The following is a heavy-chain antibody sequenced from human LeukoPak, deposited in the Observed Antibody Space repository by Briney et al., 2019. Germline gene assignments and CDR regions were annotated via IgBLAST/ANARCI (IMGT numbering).Heavy chain of an antibody. CDR3: ARDSQLRFLEWPYYYYYYMDV. CDR2: IRYDGSNK. Sequence: PGGSLRLSCAASGFTFSSYGMHWVRKAPGKGLEWVAFIRYDGSNKYYADSVKGRFTISRDNSKNTLYLQMNSLRAEDTAVYYCARDSQLRFLEWPYYYYYYMDVWGKGTTVTVSS. CDR1: GFTFSSYG. D-gene: IGHD3-3*01. J-gene: IGHJ6*03. V-gene: IGHV3-30*02.